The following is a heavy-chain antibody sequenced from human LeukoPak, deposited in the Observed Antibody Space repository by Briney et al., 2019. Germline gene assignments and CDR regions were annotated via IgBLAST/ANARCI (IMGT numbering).Heavy chain of an antibody. V-gene: IGHV3-74*01. D-gene: IGHD6-25*01. CDR1: GFTFSSYW. CDR3: ARERERLPDWYFDL. Sequence: PGGSLRLSCAASGFTFSSYWMHWVRQAPGKGLVWVSLIKSDGSSTIYADSVKGRFTISRDNSKNTLYLQMNSLRAEDTAVYYCARERERLPDWYFDLWGRGTLVTVSS. J-gene: IGHJ2*01. CDR2: IKSDGSST.